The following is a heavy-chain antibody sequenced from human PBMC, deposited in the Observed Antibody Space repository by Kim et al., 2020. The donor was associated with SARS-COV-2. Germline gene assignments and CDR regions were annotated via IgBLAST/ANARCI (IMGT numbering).Heavy chain of an antibody. CDR3: AKDILFGSGSYGQGPFDY. Sequence: GGSLRLSCAASGFTFDDYAMHWVRQAPGKGLEWVSGISWNSGSIGYADSVKGRFTISRDNAKNSLYLQMNSLRAEDTALYYCAKDILFGSGSYGQGPFDYWGQGTLVTVSS. D-gene: IGHD3-10*01. V-gene: IGHV3-9*01. J-gene: IGHJ4*02. CDR2: ISWNSGSI. CDR1: GFTFDDYA.